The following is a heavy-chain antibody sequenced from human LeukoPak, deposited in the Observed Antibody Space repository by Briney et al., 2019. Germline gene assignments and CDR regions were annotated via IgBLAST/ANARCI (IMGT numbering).Heavy chain of an antibody. V-gene: IGHV1-3*03. CDR3: ARGPYYYGSGSLPYYYYMDV. J-gene: IGHJ6*03. CDR1: GFTITNYA. Sequence: GASVKVSCKTSGFTITNYAIHWVRQAPGHRLEWMGWVNPGSGDTKYSEDFQGRLSITRDTSASTAYMELSSLRSEDTAVYYCARGPYYYGSGSLPYYYYMDVWGKGTTVTVSS. D-gene: IGHD3-10*01. CDR2: VNPGSGDT.